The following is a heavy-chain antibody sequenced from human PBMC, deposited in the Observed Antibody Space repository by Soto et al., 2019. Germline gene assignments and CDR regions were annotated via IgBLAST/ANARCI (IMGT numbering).Heavy chain of an antibody. J-gene: IGHJ4*02. D-gene: IGHD3-10*01. CDR1: AFTFTNAW. V-gene: IGHV3-15*01. Sequence: GSLRLSCAAPAFTFTNAWMSWVRQAPGKGLEWVGRVKRKTNGGTTDYAAPVKDRFNISRDDSKNTLYLQMNNLKTEDTAVYYCATCYGSGTDCQEDYLAFWGQGTPVTVSS. CDR2: VKRKTNGGTT. CDR3: ATCYGSGTDCQEDYLAF.